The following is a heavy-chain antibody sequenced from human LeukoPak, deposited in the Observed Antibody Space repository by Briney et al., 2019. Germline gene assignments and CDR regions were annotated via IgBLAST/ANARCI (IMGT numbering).Heavy chain of an antibody. V-gene: IGHV3-48*02. CDR3: AVEGYCSGGFGYTNWFDP. CDR1: GFTFSTYG. CDR2: IGSSSSDK. D-gene: IGHD2-15*01. Sequence: GGSLRLSCAASGFTFSTYGMNWVRQAPGKGLEWVSYIGSSSSDKHYADSVKSRFTISRDNAKNSLYLQMNSLRDEDTAVYYCAVEGYCSGGFGYTNWFDPWGQGTLVTVSS. J-gene: IGHJ5*02.